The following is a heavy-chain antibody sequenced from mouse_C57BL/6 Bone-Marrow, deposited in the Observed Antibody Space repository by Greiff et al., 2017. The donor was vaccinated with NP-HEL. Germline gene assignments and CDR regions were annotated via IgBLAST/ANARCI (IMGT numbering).Heavy chain of an antibody. V-gene: IGHV3-6*01. D-gene: IGHD1-1*01. CDR3: ARGYYGSSFPAWFAY. CDR1: GYSITSGYY. J-gene: IGHJ3*01. CDR2: ISYDGSN. Sequence: EVKLQESGPGLVKPSQSLSLTCSVTGYSITSGYYWNWIRQFPGNKLEWMGYISYDGSNNYNPSLKNRISITRDTSKNQFFLKLNSVTTEDTATYYGARGYYGSSFPAWFAYWGQGTLVTVSA.